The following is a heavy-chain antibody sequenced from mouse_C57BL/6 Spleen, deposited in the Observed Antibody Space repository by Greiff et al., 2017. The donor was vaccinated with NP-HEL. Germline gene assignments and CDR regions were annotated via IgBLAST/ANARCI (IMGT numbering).Heavy chain of an antibody. J-gene: IGHJ2*01. CDR1: GFTFSDYY. Sequence: EVMLVESGGGLVQPGGSLKLSCAASGFTFSDYYMYWVRQTPEKRLEWVAYISNGGGSTYYPDNVKGRFTISRDNAKNTLYLHMSRLKSEDTAMYKWERQAYSNILDNGGKGTTLTVSS. V-gene: IGHV5-12*01. D-gene: IGHD2-5*01. CDR2: ISNGGGST. CDR3: ERQAYSNILDN.